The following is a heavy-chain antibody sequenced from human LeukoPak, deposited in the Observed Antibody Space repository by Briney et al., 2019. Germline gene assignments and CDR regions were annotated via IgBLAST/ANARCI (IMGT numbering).Heavy chain of an antibody. CDR1: GYAFNNHD. V-gene: IGHV1-18*01. Sequence: ASVKVSCKASGYAFNNHDINWVRQAPGRGLEWMGWINTYSANTNYAQESQDRVIMTTDTSTSTAYMELRSLRSDDTAVYYCAREGGIARPPYLYYYIDVWGKGTTVTVSS. CDR3: AREGGIARPPYLYYYIDV. D-gene: IGHD6-6*01. J-gene: IGHJ6*03. CDR2: INTYSANT.